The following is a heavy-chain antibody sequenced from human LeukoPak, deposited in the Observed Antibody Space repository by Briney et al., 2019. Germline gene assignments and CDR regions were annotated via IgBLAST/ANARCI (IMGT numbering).Heavy chain of an antibody. CDR3: AKDRGGYGPIYYYHGMDV. Sequence: HPGGSLRLSCAASGFTFSSYAMSWVRQAPGKGLEWVSAISGSGGSTYYADSVKGRFTISRDNSKNTLYLQMNSLRAEDTAVYYCAKDRGGYGPIYYYHGMDVWVQGTTVTVSS. CDR1: GFTFSSYA. J-gene: IGHJ6*02. CDR2: ISGSGGST. D-gene: IGHD5-12*01. V-gene: IGHV3-23*01.